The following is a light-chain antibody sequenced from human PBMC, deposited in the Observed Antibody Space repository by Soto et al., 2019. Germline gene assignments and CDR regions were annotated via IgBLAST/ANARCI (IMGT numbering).Light chain of an antibody. CDR1: SSDVGSYNL. V-gene: IGLV2-23*03. CDR3: CSYAGSSTLYV. CDR2: EGS. Sequence: SVLTQPASVSGSPGQWITISCTGTSSDVGSYNLVSWYQQHPGKAPKLMIYEGSKRPSGVSNRFSGSKSGNTASLTISGLQAEDEADYYCCSYAGSSTLYVFGTGTKVTVL. J-gene: IGLJ1*01.